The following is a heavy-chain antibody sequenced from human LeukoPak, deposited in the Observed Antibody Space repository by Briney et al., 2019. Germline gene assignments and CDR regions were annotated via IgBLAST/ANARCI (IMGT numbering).Heavy chain of an antibody. CDR3: ARDPNYYDSSGD. J-gene: IGHJ4*02. D-gene: IGHD3-22*01. CDR1: GFTVSSNY. CDR2: IYSGGST. Sequence: PGGSLRLSCAASGFTVSSNYMNWVRQAPGKGLEWVSVIYSGGSTYYADSVKGRFTISRDNSKNTLYLQMNSLRAEDTAVYYCARDPNYYDSSGDWGQGTLVTVSS. V-gene: IGHV3-66*02.